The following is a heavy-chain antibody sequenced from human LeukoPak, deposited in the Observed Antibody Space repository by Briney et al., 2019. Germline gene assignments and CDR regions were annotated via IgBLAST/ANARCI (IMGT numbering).Heavy chain of an antibody. J-gene: IGHJ4*02. CDR1: GFTFSDYY. Sequence: GGSLRLSCAASGFTFSDYYMSWSRQAPGKGLEWVPYISISGSTIYYADSVKGRFTISRDNAKNSLYLQMNSLRAEDTAVYYCARVASYGSGSYYNVQYFDYWGQGTLVTVSS. CDR3: ARVASYGSGSYYNVQYFDY. CDR2: ISISGSTI. D-gene: IGHD3-10*01. V-gene: IGHV3-11*01.